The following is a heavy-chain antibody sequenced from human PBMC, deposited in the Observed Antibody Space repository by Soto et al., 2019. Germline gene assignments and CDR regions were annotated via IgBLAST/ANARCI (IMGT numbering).Heavy chain of an antibody. Sequence: SETLSLTCTVSGGSISSYYWSWIRQPPGKGLEWIGFIYYSGSTNYNPSLKSRVTISVDTSKNQFSLKLTSVTAADTAVYYCARDNGYSYGYNLDHWGQGTLVTVSS. CDR3: ARDNGYSYGYNLDH. CDR2: IYYSGST. V-gene: IGHV4-59*01. J-gene: IGHJ4*02. CDR1: GGSISSYY. D-gene: IGHD5-18*01.